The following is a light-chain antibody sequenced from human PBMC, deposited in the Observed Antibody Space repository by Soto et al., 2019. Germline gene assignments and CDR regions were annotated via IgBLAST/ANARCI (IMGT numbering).Light chain of an antibody. Sequence: AIQLTQSPSSLSASVGDRVTITCRASQGISSALAWYQQKPGKAPKLLIYDASSLESGVPSRFSGSGSGTDFTLTISILQPEDFATYYCHQFNNYPRPFGQGTKVEIK. CDR2: DAS. CDR1: QGISSA. V-gene: IGKV1D-13*01. CDR3: HQFNNYPRP. J-gene: IGKJ1*01.